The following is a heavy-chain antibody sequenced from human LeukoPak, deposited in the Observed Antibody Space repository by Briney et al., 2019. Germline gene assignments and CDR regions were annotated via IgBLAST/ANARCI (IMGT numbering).Heavy chain of an antibody. CDR2: IYSDGST. CDR3: AKVGFSEMEWLLYSDH. Sequence: GGSLRLSCAASGITVSSCYMSWVRQAPGKGLEWVSLIYSDGSTFYADSVKGRFTISRDNSKNTLYLQMNSLRAEDTAVYYCAKVGFSEMEWLLYSDHWGQGTLVTVSS. V-gene: IGHV3-66*01. D-gene: IGHD3-3*01. J-gene: IGHJ4*02. CDR1: GITVSSCY.